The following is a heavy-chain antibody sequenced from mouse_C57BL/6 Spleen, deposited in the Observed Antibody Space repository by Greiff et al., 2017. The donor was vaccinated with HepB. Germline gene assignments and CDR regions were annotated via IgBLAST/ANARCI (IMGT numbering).Heavy chain of an antibody. CDR3: ARRDY. V-gene: IGHV5-17*01. CDR1: GFTFSDYG. J-gene: IGHJ4*01. CDR2: ISSGSSTI. Sequence: EVKLMESGGGLVKPGGSLKLSCAASGFTFSDYGIHWVRQAPEKGLEWVAYISSGSSTIYYADTVKGRFTISRDNAKNTLFLQMTSLRSEDTAMYYCARRDYWGQGTSVTVSS.